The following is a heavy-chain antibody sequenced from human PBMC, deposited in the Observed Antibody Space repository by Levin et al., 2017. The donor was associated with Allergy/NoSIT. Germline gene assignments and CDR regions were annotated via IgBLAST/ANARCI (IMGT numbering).Heavy chain of an antibody. CDR3: ARVDRCGGDCYIRGY. V-gene: IGHV3-11*01. CDR2: ISGSGSII. D-gene: IGHD2-21*02. CDR1: GFTFSDYY. J-gene: IGHJ4*02. Sequence: PGESLKISCAASGFTFSDYYMSWIRRAPGKGLEGVSYISGSGSIIYYSDSVKGRFTISRDNAKNSMHLQLNSLRGEDTAVYFCARVDRCGGDCYIRGYWGQGSLVTVSS.